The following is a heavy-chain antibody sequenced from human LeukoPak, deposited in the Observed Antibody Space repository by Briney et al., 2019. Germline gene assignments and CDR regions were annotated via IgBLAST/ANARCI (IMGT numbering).Heavy chain of an antibody. Sequence: SETLSLTCTVSGGSISVSSYYWGWIRQPPWKGLEWIGSIYYTGSSFYNPSLKSRVTISVDTSKNHFSLKMNSVTAADTAVYYCARGYCSGGSCYWGDYWGQGTLVTVSS. CDR3: ARGYCSGGSCYWGDY. V-gene: IGHV4-39*07. D-gene: IGHD2-15*01. CDR1: GGSISVSSYY. J-gene: IGHJ4*02. CDR2: IYYTGSS.